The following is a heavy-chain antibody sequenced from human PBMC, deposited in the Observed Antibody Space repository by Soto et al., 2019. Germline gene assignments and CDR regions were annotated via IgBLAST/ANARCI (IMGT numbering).Heavy chain of an antibody. CDR3: ARAGVSADPYYYMDV. CDR2: INHSAST. Sequence: QVQLQQWGAGLLEPSETLSLTCAVYGGSFSGYYWSWIRQPPGRGLEWVGEINHSASTNYNPSLKSRVTISVDTSKNQFALRLSSVTAADTAVYYCARAGVSADPYYYMDVWCRGTTVTVSS. V-gene: IGHV4-34*01. D-gene: IGHD2-2*01. CDR1: GGSFSGYY. J-gene: IGHJ6*03.